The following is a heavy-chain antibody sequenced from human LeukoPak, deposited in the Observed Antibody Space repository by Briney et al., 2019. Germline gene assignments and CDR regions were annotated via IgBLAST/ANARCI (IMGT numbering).Heavy chain of an antibody. Sequence: GGSLRLSCAASGFTFSSYSMNWVRQAPGKGLEWVSSISSSSSYIYYADSVKGRFTISRDNAKNSLYLQMNSLRAEDTAVYYCARAYYGSGSYYLPDFDYWGQGTLVTVSS. CDR2: ISSSSSYI. CDR3: ARAYYGSGSYYLPDFDY. J-gene: IGHJ4*02. D-gene: IGHD3-10*01. V-gene: IGHV3-21*01. CDR1: GFTFSSYS.